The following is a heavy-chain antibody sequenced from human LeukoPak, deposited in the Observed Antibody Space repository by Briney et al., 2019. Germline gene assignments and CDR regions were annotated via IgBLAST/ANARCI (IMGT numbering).Heavy chain of an antibody. V-gene: IGHV1-18*01. D-gene: IGHD1-26*01. CDR1: GYTFTSYG. J-gene: IGHJ4*02. Sequence: ASVKVSCKASGYTFTSYGISWVRPAPGQGLEWMGWISAYNGNTNYAQKLQGRVTMTTDTSTSTAYMELRSLRSDDTAVYYCASWSYDLSGFDYWGQGTLVTVSS. CDR3: ASWSYDLSGFDY. CDR2: ISAYNGNT.